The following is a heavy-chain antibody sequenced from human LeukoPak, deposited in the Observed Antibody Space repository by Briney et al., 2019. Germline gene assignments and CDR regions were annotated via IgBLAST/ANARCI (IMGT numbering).Heavy chain of an antibody. CDR2: ISSDGTST. CDR3: ARDVGSSLHS. Sequence: GGSLRLSCAASGFTFGSSYMHWVRHDPGKGLVWVSCISSDGTSTNYADSVKGRFTISRDNPKNTVYLQMNSLRAEDTAVYYCARDVGSSLHSWGQGTLVIVSS. D-gene: IGHD2-2*01. V-gene: IGHV3-74*01. CDR1: GFTFGSSY. J-gene: IGHJ4*02.